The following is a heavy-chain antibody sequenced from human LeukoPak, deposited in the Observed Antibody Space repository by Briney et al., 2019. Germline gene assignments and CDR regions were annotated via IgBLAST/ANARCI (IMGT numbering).Heavy chain of an antibody. V-gene: IGHV3-53*01. CDR1: GFSVSSDY. CDR2: IYSGGST. J-gene: IGHJ4*02. Sequence: PGGSLRLSCAASGFSVSSDYMTWVRQAPGKGLEWVSVIYSGGSTYYADSVKGRFTISRDNSKNTPYLQMNNLRVEDTAVYFCARYHTALNYWGQGTLVTASS. D-gene: IGHD5-18*01. CDR3: ARYHTALNY.